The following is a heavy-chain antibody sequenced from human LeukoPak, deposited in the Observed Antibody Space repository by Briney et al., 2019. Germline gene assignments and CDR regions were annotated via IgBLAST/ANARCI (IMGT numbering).Heavy chain of an antibody. Sequence: GGSLRLSCAASGFTFSTYGMHWVRQAPGKGLEWVAVISYDGSNKYYADSVKGRFTISRDNSKNTLYLQMNSLRAEDTAVYYCAVRDVVPAAMGDYWGQGTLVTVSS. J-gene: IGHJ4*02. CDR2: ISYDGSNK. CDR3: AVRDVVPAAMGDY. D-gene: IGHD2-2*01. V-gene: IGHV3-30*03. CDR1: GFTFSTYG.